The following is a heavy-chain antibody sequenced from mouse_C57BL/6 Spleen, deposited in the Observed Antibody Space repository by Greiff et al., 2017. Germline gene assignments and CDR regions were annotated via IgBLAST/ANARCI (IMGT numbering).Heavy chain of an antibody. CDR2: IYPGDGDT. CDR3: ARSELTGTLVFDY. Sequence: QVQLKESGAELVKPGASVKISCKASGYAFSSYWMNWVKQRPGKGLEWIGQIYPGDGDTNYNGKFKGKATLTADKSSSTAYMQLSSLTSEDSAVYFCARSELTGTLVFDYWGQGTTLTVSS. J-gene: IGHJ2*01. D-gene: IGHD4-1*01. CDR1: GYAFSSYW. V-gene: IGHV1-80*01.